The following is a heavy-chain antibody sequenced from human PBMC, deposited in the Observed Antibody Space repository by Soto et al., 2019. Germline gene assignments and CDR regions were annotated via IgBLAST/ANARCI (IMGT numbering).Heavy chain of an antibody. J-gene: IGHJ6*02. D-gene: IGHD5-18*01. CDR2: ISSSGSTI. CDR3: VRDSIQLWTSGMDV. Sequence: EVQLVESGGGLVQPGGSLRLSCAASGFTFSSYEMNWVRQAPGKGLEWVSYISSSGSTIYYADSVKGRFTISRDNAKNSLYLQMNSLRAEDTAVYYCVRDSIQLWTSGMDVWGQGTTVTVSS. V-gene: IGHV3-48*03. CDR1: GFTFSSYE.